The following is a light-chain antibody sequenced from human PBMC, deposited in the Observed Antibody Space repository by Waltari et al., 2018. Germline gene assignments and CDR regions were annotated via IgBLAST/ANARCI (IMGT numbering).Light chain of an antibody. J-gene: IGKJ1*01. CDR3: QHYVNLPAT. CDR1: LSFSRS. V-gene: IGKV3-20*01. CDR2: NAS. Sequence: SCRSSLSFSRSLARYQQKPGQAPRLLIYNASTRATGIPDRFSGSGSGTDFSLTISRLDPEDFAVYYCQHYVNLPATFGQGTKVEI.